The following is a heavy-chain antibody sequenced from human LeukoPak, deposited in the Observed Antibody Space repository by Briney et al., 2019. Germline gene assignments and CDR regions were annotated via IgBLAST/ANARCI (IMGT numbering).Heavy chain of an antibody. CDR1: GFIVSGDF. D-gene: IGHD1-26*01. CDR3: ARERGRGRDSPWFDY. Sequence: PGGSLRLSCAASGFIVSGDFMSWVRQAPGKGLEWVSVIYSDGSTYYADSVKGRLTISRDNSKNMLDLQMTGLRAEDTAVYYCARERGRGRDSPWFDYWGQGTLVTVSS. J-gene: IGHJ4*02. CDR2: IYSDGST. V-gene: IGHV3-53*01.